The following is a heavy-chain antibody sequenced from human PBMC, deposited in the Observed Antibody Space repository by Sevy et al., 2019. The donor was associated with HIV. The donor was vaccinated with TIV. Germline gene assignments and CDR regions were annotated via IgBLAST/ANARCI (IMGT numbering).Heavy chain of an antibody. V-gene: IGHV3-23*01. D-gene: IGHD3-22*01. CDR1: GFTFSSYA. Sequence: GGSLRLSCAASGFTFSSYAMSWVRQAPGKGLEWVSAISGSGGSTYYADSVKGRFTISRDNSKNTLYLQMNSLRAEDTAVYYCAKAFLVYDSSGSVYWGQGTLVTVSS. J-gene: IGHJ4*02. CDR3: AKAFLVYDSSGSVY. CDR2: ISGSGGST.